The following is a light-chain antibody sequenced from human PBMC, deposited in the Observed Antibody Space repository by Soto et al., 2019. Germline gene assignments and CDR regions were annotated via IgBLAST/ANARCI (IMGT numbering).Light chain of an antibody. CDR1: QAISSW. CDR2: EAS. Sequence: DIQMTQSPSSVSASVGDSVTIACRASQAISSWLAWYQQQPGKAPKLLIYEASSLQSGVPSRFSGSGSGTDFTLTISSLQPEDFATYYCQQTNSFPRPFGQGTKVDIK. CDR3: QQTNSFPRP. J-gene: IGKJ1*01. V-gene: IGKV1-12*01.